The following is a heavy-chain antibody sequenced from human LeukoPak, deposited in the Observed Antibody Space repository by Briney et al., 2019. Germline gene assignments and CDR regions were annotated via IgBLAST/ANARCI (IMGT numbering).Heavy chain of an antibody. D-gene: IGHD3-10*01. V-gene: IGHV4-59*01. Sequence: PSETLSPTCTVSGGSIRSYYWSWIRQPPGKGLEWIGYMYNSGSTNYSPSLKSRVTISGDTSMNQFSLKLSSVTAADTAVYYCARDKRGLLPGATWGQGTMVTVSS. CDR1: GGSIRSYY. CDR2: MYNSGST. J-gene: IGHJ3*01. CDR3: ARDKRGLLPGAT.